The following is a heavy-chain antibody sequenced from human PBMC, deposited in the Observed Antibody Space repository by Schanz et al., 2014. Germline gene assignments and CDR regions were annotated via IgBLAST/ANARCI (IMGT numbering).Heavy chain of an antibody. D-gene: IGHD2-21*01. J-gene: IGHJ3*02. V-gene: IGHV3-48*01. CDR1: GFGFSSYS. Sequence: EAQLVESGGGLIQPGGSLRLSCAASGFGFSSYSMNWVRQAPGKGLEWVSYISGSSRTIYYADSMKGRFTISRDNSRNTLYLQMNSLRAEDTAVYYCARDGYSVVVISPTESFDIWGQGTMVTVSP. CDR2: ISGSSRTI. CDR3: ARDGYSVVVISPTESFDI.